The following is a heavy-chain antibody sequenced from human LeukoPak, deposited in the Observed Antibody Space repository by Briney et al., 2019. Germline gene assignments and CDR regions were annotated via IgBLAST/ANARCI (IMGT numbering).Heavy chain of an antibody. V-gene: IGHV1-2*02. CDR2: INPDSGGT. CDR1: GYTFTGYY. J-gene: IGHJ4*02. D-gene: IGHD6-19*01. Sequence: ASVKVSCKASGYTFTGYYMHWVRQAPGQGLEWMGWINPDSGGTHYAQKFQGRVIMTRDTSISTAYPELSSLESDDTALYYCAKTGGDYTNAWYGYYFDSWGQGTLVTVSS. CDR3: AKTGGDYTNAWYGYYFDS.